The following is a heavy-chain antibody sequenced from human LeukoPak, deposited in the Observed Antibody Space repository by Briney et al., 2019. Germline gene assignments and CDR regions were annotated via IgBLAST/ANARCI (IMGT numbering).Heavy chain of an antibody. V-gene: IGHV4-30-4*08. J-gene: IGHJ2*01. CDR1: GGSISGGDDY. CDR2: IYYTGSPS. CDR3: ARDSAVTDIDL. D-gene: IGHD6-19*01. Sequence: SETLSLTCTVSGGSISGGDDYWTWIRQPPGKGLEWIGYIYYTGSPSYNNPSLQSRVTMSVDTSKNQFSLNLASVTVADTAVYFCARDSAVTDIDLWGRGTLVIVSS.